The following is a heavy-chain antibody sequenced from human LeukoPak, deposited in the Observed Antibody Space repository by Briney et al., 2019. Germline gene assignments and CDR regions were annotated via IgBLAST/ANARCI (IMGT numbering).Heavy chain of an antibody. CDR2: ISSSGKNI. V-gene: IGHV3-48*03. CDR1: RFTFSSYE. CDR3: ARVTYAVPDY. D-gene: IGHD2/OR15-2a*01. Sequence: GGSLRLSCAASRFTFSSYEMNWVRQAPGKGLEWVSYISSSGKNIYFADSVKGRFTISRDNAKNSLFLQMNSLRAEDTAVYYCARVTYAVPDYWGQGTLVAVSS. J-gene: IGHJ4*02.